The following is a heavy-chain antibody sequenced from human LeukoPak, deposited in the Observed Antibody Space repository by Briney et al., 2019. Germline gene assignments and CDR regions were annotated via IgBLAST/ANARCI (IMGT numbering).Heavy chain of an antibody. CDR3: ARLEYNWNTFDH. Sequence: ASEKVSCKASGYTFTGYYMHWVRQAPGQGLEWMGWINPNSGGTNYAQKFQGRVTMTRDTSISTAYMELSRLRSDDTAVYYCARLEYNWNTFDHWGQGTLVTVSS. CDR2: INPNSGGT. V-gene: IGHV1-2*02. D-gene: IGHD1/OR15-1a*01. J-gene: IGHJ4*02. CDR1: GYTFTGYY.